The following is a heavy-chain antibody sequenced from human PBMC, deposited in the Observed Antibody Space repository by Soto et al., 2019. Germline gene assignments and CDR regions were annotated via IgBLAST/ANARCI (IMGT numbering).Heavy chain of an antibody. Sequence: ASVKVSCKASGYTFTSYGISWVRQAPGQGLEWMGWISAYNGNTSYAQKLQGRVTMTTDTSTSTAYMELRSLRSDDTAVYYCARGSIVGANYYYYGMDVWGQGTTVTVSS. D-gene: IGHD1-26*01. CDR3: ARGSIVGANYYYYGMDV. CDR2: ISAYNGNT. J-gene: IGHJ6*02. V-gene: IGHV1-18*01. CDR1: GYTFTSYG.